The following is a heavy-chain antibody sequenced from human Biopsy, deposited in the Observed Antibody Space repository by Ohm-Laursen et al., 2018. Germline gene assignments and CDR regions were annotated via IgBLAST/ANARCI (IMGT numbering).Heavy chain of an antibody. Sequence: SVKVSCKVSGYSFTSYYMHWVRQAPGQGLEWMGMINPSGSTTSYPQIFQGRVTMTRDTSKSTVYMDLRSLRSDDTAVYFCARGGGGILWLGKPSGRYFDAWGQGTLVTVSP. V-gene: IGHV1-46*01. J-gene: IGHJ5*02. CDR2: INPSGSTT. CDR3: ARGGGGILWLGKPSGRYFDA. D-gene: IGHD1-26*01. CDR1: GYSFTSYY.